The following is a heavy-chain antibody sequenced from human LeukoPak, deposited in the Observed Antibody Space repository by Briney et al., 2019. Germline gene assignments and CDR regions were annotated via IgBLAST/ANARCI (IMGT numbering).Heavy chain of an antibody. CDR3: ARGGVTYNWNDVFGV. CDR1: GYTFTGYY. D-gene: IGHD1-1*01. V-gene: IGHV1-2*02. Sequence: ASVKVSCKASGYTFTGYYIHCVRQAPGQGLEWMGWINPDSGATNYAKKFQGRVTMTRDTSISTAYVEVGRLRSDETAVYYCARGGVTYNWNDVFGVWGQGTLVTVSS. CDR2: INPDSGAT. J-gene: IGHJ4*02.